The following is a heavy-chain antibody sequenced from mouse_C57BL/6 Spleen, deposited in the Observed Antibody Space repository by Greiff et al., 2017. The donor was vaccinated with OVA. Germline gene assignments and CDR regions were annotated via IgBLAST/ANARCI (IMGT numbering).Heavy chain of an antibody. Sequence: QQRPGQGLEWIGDIYPGSGSTNYNEKFKSKATLTVDTSSSTAYMQLSSLTSEDSAVYYCAGGLRGNSYAMDYWGQGTSVTVSS. CDR3: AGGLRGNSYAMDY. J-gene: IGHJ4*01. V-gene: IGHV1-55*01. CDR2: IYPGSGST. D-gene: IGHD1-1*01.